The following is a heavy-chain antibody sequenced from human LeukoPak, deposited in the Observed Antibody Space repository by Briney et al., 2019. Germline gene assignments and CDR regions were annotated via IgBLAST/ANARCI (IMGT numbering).Heavy chain of an antibody. CDR2: FDVEDGEI. J-gene: IGHJ3*02. CDR3: ATNRQILILGVVIMPAFDI. D-gene: IGHD3-3*01. CDR1: GYTLTQLS. V-gene: IGHV1-24*01. Sequence: ASVKVSCXVSGYTLTQLSVHWVRRAPGKGLEWMGGFDVEDGEIIYAQKFQGRVTMTEDTSTDTAYMELSSLRSEDTAVYYCATNRQILILGVVIMPAFDIWGQGTMVTVSS.